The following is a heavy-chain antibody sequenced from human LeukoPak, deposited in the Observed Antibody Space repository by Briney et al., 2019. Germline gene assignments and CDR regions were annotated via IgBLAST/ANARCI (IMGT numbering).Heavy chain of an antibody. J-gene: IGHJ4*02. CDR1: GFTFSSYS. Sequence: SGGSLRLSCAASGFTFSSYSMSWVRQAPGKGLEWASSISSSSSYIYYADSVKGRFTISRDNAKNSLYLQMNSLRAEDTAVYYCARGYYYGSGSPSYWGQGTLVTVSS. D-gene: IGHD3-10*01. CDR2: ISSSSSYI. CDR3: ARGYYYGSGSPSY. V-gene: IGHV3-21*01.